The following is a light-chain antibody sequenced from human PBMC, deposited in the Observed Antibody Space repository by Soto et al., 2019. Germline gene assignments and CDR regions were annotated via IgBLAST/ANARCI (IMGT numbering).Light chain of an antibody. Sequence: ESVLTQSPGTLSLSPGERASLSCRASQSVSSNYLAWYQKKPGQDPRLLIYDASNRATGIPARFSGSGSGTDFTLTISRLEPEEFAVYECQQRSNWTRTFGQGTQLGIK. CDR1: QSVSSNY. V-gene: IGKV3-11*01. CDR2: DAS. J-gene: IGKJ1*01. CDR3: QQRSNWTRT.